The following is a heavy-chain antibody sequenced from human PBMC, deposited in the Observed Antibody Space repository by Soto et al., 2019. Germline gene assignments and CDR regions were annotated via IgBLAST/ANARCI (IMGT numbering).Heavy chain of an antibody. CDR3: ARESNAHFDY. J-gene: IGHJ4*02. D-gene: IGHD7-27*01. Sequence: EVQLVESGGGLVQPGGSLRLSCAVSGFMFSSYWMSWVRQAPGRGLEWVATIAHGGSEKYYVDSVKGRFTISRDNTKNSLFLEMNSVRAEDTAVYYCARESNAHFDYWGQGTLVTVSS. V-gene: IGHV3-7*01. CDR1: GFMFSSYW. CDR2: IAHGGSEK.